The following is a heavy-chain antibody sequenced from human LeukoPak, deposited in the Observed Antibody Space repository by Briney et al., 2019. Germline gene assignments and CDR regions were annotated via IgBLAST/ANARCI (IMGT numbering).Heavy chain of an antibody. CDR2: IYYSGST. D-gene: IGHD6-19*01. V-gene: IGHV4-39*07. CDR3: ARAYSSGRRRPYYYYYMDV. CDR1: GGSISSSSYY. J-gene: IGHJ6*03. Sequence: SETLSLTCTVSGGSISSSSYYWGWIRQPPGKGLEWIGSIYYSGSTYYNPSLKSRVTISVDTSKNQFSLKLSSVTAADTAVYYCARAYSSGRRRPYYYYYMDVWGKGTTVTVSS.